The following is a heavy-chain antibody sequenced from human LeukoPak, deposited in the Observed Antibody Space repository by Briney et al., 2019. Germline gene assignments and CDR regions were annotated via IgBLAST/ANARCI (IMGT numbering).Heavy chain of an antibody. CDR1: GYTFTGDY. V-gene: IGHV1-2*04. D-gene: IGHD1-26*01. Sequence: GSVKVSCKASGYTFTGDYMHWVRQAPGQELEWMGWINPNSGGTNYAQKFQGWVTMTRDTSISTAYMELSRLRSDDTAVYYCARAMEEVGAVDYWGQGTLVTVSS. CDR2: INPNSGGT. J-gene: IGHJ4*02. CDR3: ARAMEEVGAVDY.